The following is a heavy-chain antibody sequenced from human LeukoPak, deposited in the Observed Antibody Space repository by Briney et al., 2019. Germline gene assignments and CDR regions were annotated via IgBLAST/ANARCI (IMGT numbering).Heavy chain of an antibody. Sequence: GGSLRLSCAASGFTFSDYYMSWIRQAPGKGLEWVSHISSSGSTIYYADSVKGRFTISRDNAKNSLYLQMNSLRAEDTAVYYCASTCSGGSCYSDYWGQGTLVTVSS. CDR3: ASTCSGGSCYSDY. V-gene: IGHV3-11*04. D-gene: IGHD2-15*01. J-gene: IGHJ4*02. CDR1: GFTFSDYY. CDR2: ISSSGSTI.